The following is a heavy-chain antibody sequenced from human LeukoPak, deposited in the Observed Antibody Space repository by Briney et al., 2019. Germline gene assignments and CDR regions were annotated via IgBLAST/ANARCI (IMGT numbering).Heavy chain of an antibody. D-gene: IGHD2-2*01. V-gene: IGHV4-34*01. Sequence: SETLSLTCAIYSESFSGYFWSWIRQPPGKGLEWIGEINYSGSTNYNPSLKSRVTISVDTSKNQFSLKLSSVTAADTAVYYCARQPLGYCSSTSCRGDYWGQGTLVTVSS. CDR2: INYSGST. CDR1: SESFSGYF. J-gene: IGHJ4*02. CDR3: ARQPLGYCSSTSCRGDY.